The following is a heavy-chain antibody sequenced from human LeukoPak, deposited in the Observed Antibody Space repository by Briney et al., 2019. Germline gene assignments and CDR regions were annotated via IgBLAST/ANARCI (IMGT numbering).Heavy chain of an antibody. D-gene: IGHD5-24*01. CDR1: GGTFSGYY. J-gene: IGHJ4*02. Sequence: KPSETLSLTCAVSGGTFSGYYWSWIRQSPGKGLEWIGEIYHSGRTNYNPTLQSRATLSVDTSKRQFSLRLTSLTAADAGIYYCARANNFRFDSWSQETLVTVSS. CDR2: IYHSGRT. CDR3: ARANNFRFDS. V-gene: IGHV4-34*01.